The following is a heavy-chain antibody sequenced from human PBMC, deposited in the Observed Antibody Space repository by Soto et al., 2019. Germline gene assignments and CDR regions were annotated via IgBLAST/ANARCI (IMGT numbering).Heavy chain of an antibody. D-gene: IGHD1-1*01. CDR1: GFTFSSYG. J-gene: IGHJ3*02. CDR3: ARVYWNGGVVVGVDAFDI. V-gene: IGHV3-33*01. CDR2: IWYDGSNK. Sequence: QVQLVESGGGVVQPGRSLRLSCAASGFTFSSYGMQWVRQAPGKGLEWVAVIWYDGSNKYYAESGKGRFTISRDKSKNSVCLQIKSLRSEGMDVYYCARVYWNGGVVVGVDAFDIWGQGTMVTVSS.